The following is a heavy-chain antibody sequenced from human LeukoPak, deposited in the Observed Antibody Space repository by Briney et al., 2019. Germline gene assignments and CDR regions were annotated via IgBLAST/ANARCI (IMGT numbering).Heavy chain of an antibody. Sequence: GGSLRLSCSASGFTFSRYAMHWVRQAPGKGLEYVSGINDNGGRTHYGDSVKGRFSISRDNSKNPLHLQMRTLRAEDTALYYCVKDVGGSYAFDYWGQGILVTVAS. J-gene: IGHJ4*02. D-gene: IGHD1-26*01. CDR3: VKDVGGSYAFDY. CDR2: INDNGGRT. V-gene: IGHV3-64D*09. CDR1: GFTFSRYA.